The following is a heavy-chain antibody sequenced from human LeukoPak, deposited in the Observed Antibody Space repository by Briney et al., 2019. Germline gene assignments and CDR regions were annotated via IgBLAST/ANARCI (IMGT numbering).Heavy chain of an antibody. CDR1: GFTVSSNS. V-gene: IGHV3-66*01. D-gene: IGHD6-25*01. Sequence: PGGSLRLSWVAAGFTVSSNSMSWVRQAPGSGLEWVSVIYSDGTRYYADSVKDRFTISRDNSKSTLYLQMNSLRAEDTAVYYCAKDAGRRAFDIWGQGTMVTVSS. J-gene: IGHJ3*02. CDR2: IYSDGTR. CDR3: AKDAGRRAFDI.